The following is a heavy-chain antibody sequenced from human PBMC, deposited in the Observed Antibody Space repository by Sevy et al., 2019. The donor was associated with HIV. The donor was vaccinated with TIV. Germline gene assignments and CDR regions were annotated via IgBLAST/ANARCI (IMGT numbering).Heavy chain of an antibody. V-gene: IGHV4-59*08. CDR3: AGENAWGRGYS. J-gene: IGHJ4*02. CDR1: GGSITSLY. D-gene: IGHD1-26*01. Sequence: SETLPLTCTVSGGSITSLYWNWIRQPPGKGLEWIANIYYNGHINYNPSLKSRVTLSLDTSKNQFSLRLSSVTAADTAMYYCAGENAWGRGYSWGQRTLVTDSS. CDR2: IYYNGHI.